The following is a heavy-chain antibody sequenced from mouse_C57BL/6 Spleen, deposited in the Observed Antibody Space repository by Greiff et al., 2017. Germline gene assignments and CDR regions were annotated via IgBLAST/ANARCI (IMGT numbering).Heavy chain of an antibody. CDR1: GYTFTSYW. CDR3: ARSRDYDEMDY. J-gene: IGHJ4*01. D-gene: IGHD2-4*01. Sequence: VKLQEPGAELVRPGSSVKLSCKASGYTFTSYWMHWVKQRPIQGLEWIGNIDPSDSETHYNQKFKDKATLTVDKSSSTAYMQLSSLTSEDSAVYYCARSRDYDEMDYWGQGTSVTVSS. V-gene: IGHV1-52*01. CDR2: IDPSDSET.